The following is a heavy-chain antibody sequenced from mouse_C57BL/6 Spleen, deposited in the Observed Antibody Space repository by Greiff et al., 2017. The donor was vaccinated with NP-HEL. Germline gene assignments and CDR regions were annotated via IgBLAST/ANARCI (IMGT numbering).Heavy chain of an antibody. CDR1: GFTFSDAW. CDR3: TRPLTGTAWFAY. V-gene: IGHV6-6*01. D-gene: IGHD4-1*01. CDR2: IRNKANNHAT. Sequence: EVQLQESGGGLVQPGGSMKLSCAASGFTFSDAWMDWVRQSPEKGLEWVAEIRNKANNHATYYAESVKGRFTISRDDSKSSVYLQMNSLRAEDTGIYYCTRPLTGTAWFAYWGQGTLVTVSA. J-gene: IGHJ3*01.